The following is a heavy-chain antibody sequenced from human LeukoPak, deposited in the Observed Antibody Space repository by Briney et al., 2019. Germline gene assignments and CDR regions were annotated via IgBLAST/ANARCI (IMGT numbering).Heavy chain of an antibody. CDR1: GYTFTSHG. Sequence: GASVKVSCKASGYTFTSHGISWVRQAPGQGLEWMGWISAYNGNTNYAQKLQGRVTMTTDTSTSTAYMELRSLRSDDTAVYYCARDLGMVRGVIIPLYWGQGTLVTVSS. V-gene: IGHV1-18*01. D-gene: IGHD3-10*01. CDR2: ISAYNGNT. J-gene: IGHJ4*02. CDR3: ARDLGMVRGVIIPLY.